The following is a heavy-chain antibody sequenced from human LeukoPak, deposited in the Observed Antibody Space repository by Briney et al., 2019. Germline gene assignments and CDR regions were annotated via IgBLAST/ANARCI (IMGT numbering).Heavy chain of an antibody. CDR1: GYTFPSYG. J-gene: IGHJ3*02. D-gene: IGHD2-2*01. CDR2: IGVNNVNT. Sequence: ASVKVSCKASGYTFPSYGISWVRQAPGLGLEWMGWIGVNNVNTNYAQKFQGRVTMTTDTSTSTAYMELRSLRSDDTAVYYCARQCSSTNCYGGACGIWGPGTMVTVSS. V-gene: IGHV1-18*01. CDR3: ARQCSSTNCYGGACGI.